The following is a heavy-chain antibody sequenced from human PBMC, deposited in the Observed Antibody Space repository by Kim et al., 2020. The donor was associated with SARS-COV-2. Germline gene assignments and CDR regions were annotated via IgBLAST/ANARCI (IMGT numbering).Heavy chain of an antibody. CDR1: GFTVSSNY. CDR3: ARFRYGSGSPPYWYFDL. D-gene: IGHD3-10*01. V-gene: IGHV3-53*01. CDR2: IYSGGST. J-gene: IGHJ2*01. Sequence: GGSLRLSCAASGFTVSSNYMSWVRQAPGKGLEWVSVIYSGGSTYYADSVKGRFTISRDNSKNTLYLQMNSLRAEDTAVYYCARFRYGSGSPPYWYFDLWGRGTLVTVSS.